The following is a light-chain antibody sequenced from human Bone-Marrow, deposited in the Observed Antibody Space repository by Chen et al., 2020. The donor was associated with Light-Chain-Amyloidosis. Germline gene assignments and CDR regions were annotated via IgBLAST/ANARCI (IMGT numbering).Light chain of an antibody. CDR1: QDIASY. CDR3: QQLNFLPPT. CDR2: AAS. Sequence: IQLTQSPSSLSPSEGDRVTITCRASQDIASYLAWYQQKPGKAPKLLIHAASTLHSGVPSRFSGSGSGTDFTLTISSLQAEDFATYYCQQLNFLPPTFGPGTKVDMK. V-gene: IGKV1-9*01. J-gene: IGKJ3*01.